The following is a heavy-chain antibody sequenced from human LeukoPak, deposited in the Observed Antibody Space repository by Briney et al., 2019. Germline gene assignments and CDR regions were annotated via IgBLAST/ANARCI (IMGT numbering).Heavy chain of an antibody. V-gene: IGHV1-69*04. CDR3: ARDLDCSGGSCQT. Sequence: GASVKVSCTASGGTFSSYAISWVRQAPGQGLEWMGRIIPILGIANYAQKFQGRVTITADKSTNTAYMELSSLRSEDTAVYYCARDLDCSGGSCQTWGQGTLVTVSS. J-gene: IGHJ5*02. CDR2: IIPILGIA. CDR1: GGTFSSYA. D-gene: IGHD2-15*01.